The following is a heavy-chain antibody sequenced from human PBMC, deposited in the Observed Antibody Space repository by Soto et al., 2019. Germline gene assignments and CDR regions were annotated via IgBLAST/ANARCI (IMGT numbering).Heavy chain of an antibody. CDR3: VRDLGSGTGSYCCYFAS. CDR1: ESIFSTYS. D-gene: IGHD3-10*01. V-gene: IGHV3-48*02. CDR2: ISSNSDTI. J-gene: IGHJ4*02. Sequence: GGSLRLSCAASESIFSTYSMNWVRQAPGKGLEWVSYISSNSDTIHYADSVKGRLTISRDNAKKSLYLQMNSLRDEDTAVYYCVRDLGSGTGSYCCYFASWGQGTLVTVSS.